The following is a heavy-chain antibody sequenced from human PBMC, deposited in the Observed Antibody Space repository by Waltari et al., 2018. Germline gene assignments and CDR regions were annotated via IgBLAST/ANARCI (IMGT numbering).Heavy chain of an antibody. CDR3: ARDRYGSGSRSFDY. CDR2: IGRSSISI. J-gene: IGHJ4*02. CDR1: GFTFSTFS. V-gene: IGHV3-48*01. D-gene: IGHD3-10*01. Sequence: EVQLVESGGGLVQPGGSLRLSCAASGFTFSTFSMNWVRQAPGRGLEWVSYIGRSSISIYYADSVKGRFTSSRDNAKNSLYLQMNSLRAEDTAVYYCARDRYGSGSRSFDYWGQGTLVTVSS.